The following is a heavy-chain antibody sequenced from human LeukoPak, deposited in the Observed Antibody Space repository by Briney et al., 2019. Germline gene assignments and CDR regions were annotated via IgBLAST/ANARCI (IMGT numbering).Heavy chain of an antibody. CDR1: GGSFSGYY. D-gene: IGHD3-3*01. V-gene: IGHV4-34*01. CDR2: INHSGST. J-gene: IGHJ4*02. CDR3: ARETFGVVPYFDY. Sequence: PSETLSLTCAVYGGSFSGYYWNWIRQPPGKGLEWIGEINHSGSTYYNPSLKSRVTISVDTSKNQFSLKLSSVTAADTAVYYCARETFGVVPYFDYWGQGTLVTVSS.